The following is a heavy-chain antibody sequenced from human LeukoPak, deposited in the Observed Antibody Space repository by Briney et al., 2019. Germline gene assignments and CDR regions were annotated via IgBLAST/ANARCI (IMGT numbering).Heavy chain of an antibody. D-gene: IGHD6-13*01. CDR2: IYTSGST. J-gene: IGHJ6*02. CDR3: ARDNMEYSSSWRAYYYYGMDV. Sequence: SETLSLTCTVSGGSISSYYWSRIRQPAGKGLEWIGRIYTSGSTNYNPSLKSRVTMSVDTSKNQFSLKLSSVTAADTAVYYCARDNMEYSSSWRAYYYYGMDVWGQGTTVTVSS. V-gene: IGHV4-4*07. CDR1: GGSISSYY.